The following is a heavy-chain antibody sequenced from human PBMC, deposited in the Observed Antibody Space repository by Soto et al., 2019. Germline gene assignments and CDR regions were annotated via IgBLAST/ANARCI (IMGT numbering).Heavy chain of an antibody. CDR3: ARQIRNYDSWSNKYYYYGLDV. CDR2: IYPGDSDT. J-gene: IGHJ6*02. V-gene: IGHV5-51*01. D-gene: IGHD3-3*01. CDR1: EYSFSTYW. Sequence: GGSLKISCKGSEYSFSTYWIAWVRQMPGKGLEWMGIIYPGDSDTRYSPSFQGQVTISADKSISTAHLQWSSLKASDTAMYYCARQIRNYDSWSNKYYYYGLDVWGQGNTVIVYS.